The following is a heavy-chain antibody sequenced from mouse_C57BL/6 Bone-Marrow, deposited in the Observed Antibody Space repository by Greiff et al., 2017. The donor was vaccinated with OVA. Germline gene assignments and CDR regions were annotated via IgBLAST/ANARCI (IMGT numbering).Heavy chain of an antibody. CDR2: IDPENGDT. J-gene: IGHJ2*01. V-gene: IGHV14-4*01. Sequence: EVMLVESGAELVRPGASVKLSCTASGFNIKDDYMHWVKERPEQGLEWSGWIDPENGDTEYASKFQGKATITADTSSKTVYLHLSSLTSEDTAVYYCTTYRYWGQGTTLTVSS. CDR1: GFNIKDDY. CDR3: TTYRY.